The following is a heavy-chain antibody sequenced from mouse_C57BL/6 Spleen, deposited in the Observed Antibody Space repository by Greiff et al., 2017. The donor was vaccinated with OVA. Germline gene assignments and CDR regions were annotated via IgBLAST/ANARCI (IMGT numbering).Heavy chain of an antibody. CDR1: GYTFTDYY. J-gene: IGHJ2*01. V-gene: IGHV1-26*01. CDR3: ARELTGPDY. Sequence: EVQLQQSGPELVKPGASVKISCKASGYTFTDYYMNWVKQSHGKSLEWIGDINPNNGGTSYNQKFKGKATLTVDKSSSTAYMELRSLTSEDSAVYYCARELTGPDYWGQGTTLTVSS. CDR2: INPNNGGT. D-gene: IGHD4-1*01.